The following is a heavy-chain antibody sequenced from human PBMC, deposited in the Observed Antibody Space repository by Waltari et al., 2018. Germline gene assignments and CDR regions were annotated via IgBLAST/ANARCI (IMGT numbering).Heavy chain of an antibody. J-gene: IGHJ4*02. CDR3: ARGWGSGGPPTGVY. V-gene: IGHV3-21*01. D-gene: IGHD1-1*01. CDR1: GFTFSSYS. CDR2: ISRSSSYI. Sequence: EVQLVESGGGLVKPGGSLRLSCAASGFTFSSYSMNWVRQAPGKGLEWVSSISRSSSYIYYADSVKGRFTIARDNAKNSRYLQMNSLRAEDTAVYYCARGWGSGGPPTGVYWGQGTLVTVSS.